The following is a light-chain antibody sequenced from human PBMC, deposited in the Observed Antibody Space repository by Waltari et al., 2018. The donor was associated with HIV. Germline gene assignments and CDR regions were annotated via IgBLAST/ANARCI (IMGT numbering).Light chain of an antibody. V-gene: IGLV2-14*01. CDR1: SSDVGGYNY. CDR2: EVS. Sequence: QSALTQPASVSGSPGQSSTISCTGTSSDVGGYNYVSWYQQHPGKAPKPMIYEVSNRPSWVSNRFSGSKSGNTASLTISGLQAVDEADYYCSSYTSSSTWVFGGGTKLTVL. J-gene: IGLJ3*02. CDR3: SSYTSSSTWV.